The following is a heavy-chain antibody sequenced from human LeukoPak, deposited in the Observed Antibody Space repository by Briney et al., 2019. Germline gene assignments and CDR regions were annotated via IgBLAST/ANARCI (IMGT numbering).Heavy chain of an antibody. CDR3: ARIEDRGAAFDS. CDR1: GFTFSSYW. CDR2: INTDGRTT. V-gene: IGHV3-74*01. J-gene: IGHJ4*02. Sequence: GGSLRLSCAASGFTFSSYWMHWVRQVPGVGLVWVSRINTDGRTTTYADSVKGRFTISRDNAKNMLYLQMNSLRAEDTAVYYCARIEDRGAAFDSWGQGTLVTVSS. D-gene: IGHD3-22*01.